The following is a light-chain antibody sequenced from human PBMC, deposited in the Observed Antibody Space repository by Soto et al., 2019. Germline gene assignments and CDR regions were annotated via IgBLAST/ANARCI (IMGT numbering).Light chain of an antibody. CDR1: QGIAPY. CDR3: QKYNSAPLT. Sequence: DLQMTQSPSSLSAFVGDRVTITCRASQGIAPYLAWFQQKPGKVPKLLIYATSTLQSGVPSRLSGSGSGTDFTLTINSLQPEDVGTYYCQKYNSAPLTFGGGTQVEIK. V-gene: IGKV1-27*01. CDR2: ATS. J-gene: IGKJ4*01.